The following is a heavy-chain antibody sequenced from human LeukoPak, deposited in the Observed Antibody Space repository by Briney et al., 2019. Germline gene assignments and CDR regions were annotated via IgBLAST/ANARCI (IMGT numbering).Heavy chain of an antibody. D-gene: IGHD3-3*01. CDR3: ARLRFLEWLFPWFDP. CDR1: GGSISSQY. V-gene: IGHV4-59*08. J-gene: IGHJ5*02. CDR2: ISYSGST. Sequence: SETLSLTCTVSGGSISSQYWSWIRQPPGRGLEWIGYISYSGSTKYNPSLKSRVTISVDTSKNQFSLKLSSMTAADTAVYYCARLRFLEWLFPWFDPWGQATLVTVSS.